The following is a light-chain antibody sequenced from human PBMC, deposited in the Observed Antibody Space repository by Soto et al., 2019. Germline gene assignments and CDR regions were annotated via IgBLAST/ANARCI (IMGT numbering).Light chain of an antibody. J-gene: IGKJ4*01. CDR2: AAY. CDR3: QPIESYPST. V-gene: IGKV1-12*02. Sequence: DIQMTQSPSTLFASVGDIVTITCRASQSISRWLAWYQQKPGKAPKLLIYAAYTLQSGVTYRFRGSGSGKDLTITISRLQTEDFATYYCQPIESYPSTVGGGTKVEIK. CDR1: QSISRW.